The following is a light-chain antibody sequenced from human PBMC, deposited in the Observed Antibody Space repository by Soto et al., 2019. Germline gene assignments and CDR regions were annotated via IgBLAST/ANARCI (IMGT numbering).Light chain of an antibody. CDR3: QQYGSSPRT. J-gene: IGKJ1*01. CDR2: GAS. CDR1: QSVTSSY. Sequence: EIVLTQSPGTLSLSPGERATLSCRASQSVTSSYFAWYQQKPGQAPRLLIFGASSSATGIPDRFSGSGSGTDFTLTISRLEPEDFAVYYCQQYGSSPRTFGQGTKVEIK. V-gene: IGKV3-20*01.